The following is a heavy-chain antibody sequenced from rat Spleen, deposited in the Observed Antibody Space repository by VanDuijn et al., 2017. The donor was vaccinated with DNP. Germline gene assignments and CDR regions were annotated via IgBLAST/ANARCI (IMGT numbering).Heavy chain of an antibody. J-gene: IGHJ2*01. V-gene: IGHV5-27*01. D-gene: IGHD1-2*01. CDR1: GFTFSNYY. Sequence: QLVESGGGLVQPGRSLKLSCSISGFTFSNYYMAWVRQTPEKGLEWVAAISTRGTRTYYLDSVKGRFTISRDNAKSSLYLQMDSLRSEDTATYFCTSLYSSSIDYWGHGVMVTVSS. CDR3: TSLYSSSIDY. CDR2: ISTRGTRT.